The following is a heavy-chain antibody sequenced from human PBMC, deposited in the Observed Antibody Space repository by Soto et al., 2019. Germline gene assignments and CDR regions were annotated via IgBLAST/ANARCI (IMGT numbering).Heavy chain of an antibody. J-gene: IGHJ5*01. CDR3: GRRIPLYASESSMFDS. V-gene: IGHV4-39*01. D-gene: IGHD3-10*01. CDR2: IDYSGGT. Sequence: PSENLSLTCTVSGGSISSSDSYWGWIRRPPGKGLEWVGTIDYSGGTTYNPSLESRVTISVDTSKNQFSLRLSFVTAADTAVYYCGRRIPLYASESSMFDSWGQGSLVTVSS. CDR1: GGSISSSDSY.